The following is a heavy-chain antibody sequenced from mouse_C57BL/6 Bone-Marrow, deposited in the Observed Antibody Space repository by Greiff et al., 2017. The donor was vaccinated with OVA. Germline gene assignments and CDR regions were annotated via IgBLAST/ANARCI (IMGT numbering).Heavy chain of an antibody. J-gene: IGHJ3*01. D-gene: IGHD1-1*02. CDR2: IYPRDGST. V-gene: IGHV1-85*01. CDR1: GYTFTSYD. Sequence: VQLQESGPELVKPGASVKLSCKASGYTFTSYDINWVKQRPGQGLEWIGWIYPRDGSTKYNEKFKGKATLTVDTSSSTAYMELHSLTSEDSAVYFCARGDYSRRFAYWGQGTLVTVSA. CDR3: ARGDYSRRFAY.